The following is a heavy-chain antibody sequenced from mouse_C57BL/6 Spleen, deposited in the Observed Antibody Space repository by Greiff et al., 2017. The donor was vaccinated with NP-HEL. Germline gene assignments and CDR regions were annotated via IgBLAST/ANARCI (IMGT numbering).Heavy chain of an antibody. V-gene: IGHV1-15*01. CDR2: IDPETGGT. J-gene: IGHJ2*01. Sequence: VQLKESGAELVRPGASVTLSCKASGYTFTDYEMHWVKQTPVHGLEWIGAIDPETGGTAYNQKFKGKAILTADKSSSTAYMELRSLTSEDSAVYYCTRSYGTDWGQGTTLTVSS. CDR1: GYTFTDYE. CDR3: TRSYGTD. D-gene: IGHD2-1*01.